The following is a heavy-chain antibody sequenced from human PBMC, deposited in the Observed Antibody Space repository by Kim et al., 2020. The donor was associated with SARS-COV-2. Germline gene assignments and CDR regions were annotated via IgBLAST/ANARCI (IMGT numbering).Heavy chain of an antibody. V-gene: IGHV1-18*01. CDR1: GYTFTSYG. CDR3: ARRMVRGVLYYYYYGMDV. CDR2: ISAYNGNT. J-gene: IGHJ6*02. Sequence: ASVKVSCKASGYTFTSYGISWVRQAPGQGLEWMGWISAYNGNTNYAQKLQGRVTMTTDTSTSTAYMELRSLRSDDTAVYYCARRMVRGVLYYYYYGMDVWGQGTTVTVSS. D-gene: IGHD3-10*01.